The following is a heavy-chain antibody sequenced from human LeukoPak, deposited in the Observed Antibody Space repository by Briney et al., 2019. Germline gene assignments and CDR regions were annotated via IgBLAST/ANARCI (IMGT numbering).Heavy chain of an antibody. Sequence: SETLSLTCTVSGGSISSYYWSWLRQPPGKGLEWIGYIYYSGSTNYNPSLKSRVTISVDTSKNQFSLKLSSVTAADTAVYYCARSWHSSSWYLIDYWGQGTLVTVSS. D-gene: IGHD6-13*01. V-gene: IGHV4-59*01. CDR3: ARSWHSSSWYLIDY. CDR1: GGSISSYY. CDR2: IYYSGST. J-gene: IGHJ4*02.